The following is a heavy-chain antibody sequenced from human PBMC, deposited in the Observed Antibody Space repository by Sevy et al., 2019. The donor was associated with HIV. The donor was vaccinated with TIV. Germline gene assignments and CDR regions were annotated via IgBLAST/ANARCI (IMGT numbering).Heavy chain of an antibody. D-gene: IGHD2-21*01. CDR2: TYGDDDK. CDR3: VHKGASGSSTYYYLDY. V-gene: IGHV2-5*02. J-gene: IGHJ4*02. CDR1: GFSLSTNGVA. Sequence: SGPTLVKPTQTLTLTCTFSGFSLSTNGVAVGWIRQPPGKALEWLALTYGDDDKRYSPSLKSRLTITKDTSKNQVVLTMTNMDPVDTATYYCVHKGASGSSTYYYLDYWGQGTLVTVSS.